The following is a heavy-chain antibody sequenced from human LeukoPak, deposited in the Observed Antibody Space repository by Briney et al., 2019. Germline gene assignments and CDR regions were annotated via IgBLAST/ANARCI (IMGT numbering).Heavy chain of an antibody. CDR3: ARGRRIAARRHYYYMDV. D-gene: IGHD6-6*01. V-gene: IGHV4-34*01. J-gene: IGHJ6*03. CDR1: GGSFSGYY. CDR2: TNHSGST. Sequence: SETLSLTCAVYGGSFSGYYWSWIRQPPGEGLEWIGETNHSGSTNYNPSLKSRVTISVDTSKNQFSLKLSSVTAADTAVYYCARGRRIAARRHYYYMDVWGKGTTVTVSS.